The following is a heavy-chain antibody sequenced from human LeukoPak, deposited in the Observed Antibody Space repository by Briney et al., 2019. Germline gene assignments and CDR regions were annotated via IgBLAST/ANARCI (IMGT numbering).Heavy chain of an antibody. J-gene: IGHJ4*02. CDR3: ARALYSSGSYLQPDY. CDR1: GFTFSSYA. CDR2: ISSNGGST. Sequence: GGSLRVYCAASGFTFSSYAMHWVRQAPGKGLEYVSAISSNGGSTYYANSMKGRFTISRDNSKNTLYLQMGSLRAEDMAVYYCARALYSSGSYLQPDYWGQGTLVTVSS. D-gene: IGHD6-19*01. V-gene: IGHV3-64*01.